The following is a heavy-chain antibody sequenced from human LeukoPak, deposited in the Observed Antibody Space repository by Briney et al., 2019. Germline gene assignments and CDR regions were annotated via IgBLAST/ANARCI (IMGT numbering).Heavy chain of an antibody. CDR1: GYTFTGYY. J-gene: IGHJ5*02. D-gene: IGHD2-2*01. V-gene: IGHV1-2*02. CDR3: ARLLPLSVRVPAAMPGVANWFDP. Sequence: ASVKVSCKASGYTFTGYYMHWVRQAPGQGLEWMGWINPNSGGTNYAQKFQGRVTMTRDTSISTAYMELTRLRSDDTAVYYCARLLPLSVRVPAAMPGVANWFDPWGQGTLVTVSS. CDR2: INPNSGGT.